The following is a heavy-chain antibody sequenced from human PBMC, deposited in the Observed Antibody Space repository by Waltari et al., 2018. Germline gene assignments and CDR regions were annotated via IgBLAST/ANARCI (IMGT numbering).Heavy chain of an antibody. CDR1: GGSISSGSYY. V-gene: IGHV4-61*02. CDR3: ARTKRFDFWSGYYCFDY. CDR2: IYTSGST. D-gene: IGHD3-3*01. Sequence: LQESGPGLVKPSQTLSLTCTVSGGSISSGSYYWSWIRQPAGKGLEWIGRIYTSGSTNYNPSLKSRVTISVDTSKNQFSLKLSSVTAADTAVYYCARTKRFDFWSGYYCFDYWGQGTLVTVSS. J-gene: IGHJ4*02.